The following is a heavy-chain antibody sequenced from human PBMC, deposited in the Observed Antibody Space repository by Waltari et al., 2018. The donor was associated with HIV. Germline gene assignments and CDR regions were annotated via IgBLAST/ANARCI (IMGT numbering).Heavy chain of an antibody. CDR1: AFTFSGPY. Sequence: EVQLLASGGGLVQPGGSLRRPCAASAFTFSGPYVARLRQAPGKGLEWVGRTRNKANSYTTEYAASVKGRFTISRDDSKNSLYLQMNSLKTEDTAVYYCARTYHYDSSGPDAFDIWGQGIMVTVSS. V-gene: IGHV3-72*01. CDR2: TRNKANSYTT. CDR3: ARTYHYDSSGPDAFDI. D-gene: IGHD3-22*01. J-gene: IGHJ3*02.